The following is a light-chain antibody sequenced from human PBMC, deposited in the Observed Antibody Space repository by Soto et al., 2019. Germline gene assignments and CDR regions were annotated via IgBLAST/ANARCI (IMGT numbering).Light chain of an antibody. V-gene: IGKV3-20*01. CDR1: QSVRTYLSY. J-gene: IGKJ1*01. Sequence: EIVLTQSPATLSLSPGERATLSCRASQSVRTYLSYVAWYQQRPGQAPRLLIYDASSRATGIPARFSGSGSGTEFTLTISSLEPEEFAVYYCQQYGSSHLTFGQGTKVDIK. CDR2: DAS. CDR3: QQYGSSHLT.